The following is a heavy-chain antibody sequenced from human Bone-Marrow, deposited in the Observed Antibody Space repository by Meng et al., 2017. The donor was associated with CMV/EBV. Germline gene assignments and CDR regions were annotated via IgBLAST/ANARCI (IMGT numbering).Heavy chain of an antibody. CDR3: ARGGRGRNTIFGVVITRGNYYYGMDV. Sequence: SETLSLTCTVSGGSISSSSYYWGWIRQPPGKGLEWIGSIYYSGSTYYNPSLKSRVTISVDTSKNQFSLKLSSVTAADTAVYCCARGGRGRNTIFGVVITRGNYYYGMDVWGQGTTVTVSS. J-gene: IGHJ6*02. CDR2: IYYSGST. CDR1: GGSISSSSYY. D-gene: IGHD3-3*01. V-gene: IGHV4-39*07.